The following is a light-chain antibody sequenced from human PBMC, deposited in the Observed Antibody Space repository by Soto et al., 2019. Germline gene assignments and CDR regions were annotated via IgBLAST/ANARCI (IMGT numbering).Light chain of an antibody. J-gene: IGLJ2*01. CDR1: SSNIGAGYD. CDR2: GIS. Sequence: QTVVTQPPSVSGAPGQRVTISCTGSSSNIGAGYDVHWYQQLPGTAPKLLIYGISNRPSGVPDRFSGSKSGTSASLAITGLQAEDEADYYCQSFDSSLSGTVVVGGGTKLTVL. V-gene: IGLV1-40*01. CDR3: QSFDSSLSGTVV.